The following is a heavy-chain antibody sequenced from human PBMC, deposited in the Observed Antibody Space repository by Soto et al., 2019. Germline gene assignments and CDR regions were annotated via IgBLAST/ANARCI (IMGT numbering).Heavy chain of an antibody. V-gene: IGHV3-30-3*01. D-gene: IGHD4-17*01. J-gene: IGHJ4*02. CDR3: AREDYRDGRPDC. CDR2: ISYDGSNK. Sequence: QVQLVESGGGVVQPGRSLRLSCAASGFTFSSYAMHWVRQAPGKGLEWVAVISYDGSNKYYADSVKARFTISRDNSKNTLYLQMNNLRAEDTAVYYCAREDYRDGRPDCWGQGTLVTVSS. CDR1: GFTFSSYA.